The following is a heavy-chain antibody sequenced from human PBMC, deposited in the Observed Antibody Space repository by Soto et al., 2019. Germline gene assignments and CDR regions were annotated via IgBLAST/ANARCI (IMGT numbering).Heavy chain of an antibody. CDR3: ARYFAWPSGFDI. J-gene: IGHJ3*02. V-gene: IGHV4-59*01. CDR1: GDSISGYY. Sequence: QVLLQDSGPGLVKPSETLSLSGTVSGDSISGYYWSWIRQPPGKRLEWIGYINYSGSTNYNPSLKSRVTISVDTSKKLFSLSLGSVTAADTAVYYCARYFAWPSGFDIWGQGTMVTVSS. D-gene: IGHD3-9*01. CDR2: INYSGST.